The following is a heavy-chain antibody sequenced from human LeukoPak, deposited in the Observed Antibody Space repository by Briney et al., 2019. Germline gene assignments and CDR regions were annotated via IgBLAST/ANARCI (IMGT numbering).Heavy chain of an antibody. CDR2: LYHSWSA. Sequence: SETLSLTCAVSGGSISSSKWWGWIRQPPGNGLEWIGELYHSWSANYNPSLKSRFTISVDTSKNQFSLKLSSVTAADTAVYYCARAGYSSSWYGAFDIWGQGTMVTVSS. V-gene: IGHV4-4*02. D-gene: IGHD6-13*01. CDR3: ARAGYSSSWYGAFDI. CDR1: GGSISSSKW. J-gene: IGHJ3*02.